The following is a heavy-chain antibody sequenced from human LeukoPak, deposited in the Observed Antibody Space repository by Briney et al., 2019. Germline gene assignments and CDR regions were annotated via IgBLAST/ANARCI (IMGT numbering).Heavy chain of an antibody. V-gene: IGHV3-23*01. CDR2: ISGSGGST. CDR3: AKDSSSGSYEDDAFDI. J-gene: IGHJ3*02. Sequence: PGGSLRLSCAASGFTFSSYAMSWVRQAPGKGLEWVSAISGSGGSTYYADSVKGRFTISRDNSKNTLYLQMNSLRAEDTAVYYCAKDSSSGSYEDDAFDIWGQGTMVTVSS. D-gene: IGHD1-26*01. CDR1: GFTFSSYA.